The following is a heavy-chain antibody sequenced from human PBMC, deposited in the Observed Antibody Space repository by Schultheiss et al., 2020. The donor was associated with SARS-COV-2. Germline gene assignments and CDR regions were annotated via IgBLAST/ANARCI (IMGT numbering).Heavy chain of an antibody. J-gene: IGHJ4*02. D-gene: IGHD6-13*01. CDR3: ARGGYSSSWYDY. CDR1: GSTFSSYS. Sequence: GGSLRLSCAASGSTFSSYSMHWVRQAPGKGLEWVAVISFDGSDEYYADSVKGRFTISRDNAKNSLYLQMNSLRAEDTAVYYCARGGYSSSWYDYWGQGTLVTVSS. CDR2: ISFDGSDE. V-gene: IGHV3-30*07.